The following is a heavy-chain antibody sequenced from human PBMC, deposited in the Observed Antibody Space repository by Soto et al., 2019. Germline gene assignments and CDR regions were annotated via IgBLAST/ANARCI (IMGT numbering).Heavy chain of an antibody. Sequence: GGSLRLSCAASGFTFSSYSMNWVRQAPGKGLEWVSYISSSSSTIYYADSVKGRFTISRDNAKNSLYLQMNSLRDEDTAVYYWARDNTMVRGVGYYYYGMDVWGQGTTVTVSS. D-gene: IGHD3-10*01. V-gene: IGHV3-48*02. CDR2: ISSSSSTI. CDR1: GFTFSSYS. CDR3: ARDNTMVRGVGYYYYGMDV. J-gene: IGHJ6*02.